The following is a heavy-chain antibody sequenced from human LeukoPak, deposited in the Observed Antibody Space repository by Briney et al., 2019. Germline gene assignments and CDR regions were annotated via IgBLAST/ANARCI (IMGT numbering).Heavy chain of an antibody. V-gene: IGHV4-59*04. Sequence: PSETLSLTCTVSGDSINSYFWTWIRQPPGKGLEWLGYIYSRGKTAYNPSLESSHSKSTDTSKNHFSLTVESVTSADTAVFFCARVTRTDDAFDVWGQPIMVTVSS. J-gene: IGHJ3*01. D-gene: IGHD2-21*02. CDR1: GDSINSYF. CDR3: ARVTRTDDAFDV. CDR2: IYSRGKT.